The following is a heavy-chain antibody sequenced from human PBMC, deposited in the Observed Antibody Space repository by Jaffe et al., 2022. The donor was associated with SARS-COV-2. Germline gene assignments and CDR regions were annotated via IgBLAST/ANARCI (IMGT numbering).Heavy chain of an antibody. V-gene: IGHV3-7*03. CDR3: ARTGGLADY. J-gene: IGHJ4*02. CDR2: IKDDGSEK. D-gene: IGHD3-16*01. CDR1: GFTFSDYW. Sequence: EVQLVESGGGLVQPGGSLRLSCAASGFTFSDYWMTWVRQAPGKGLEWVANIKDDGSEKYYVDSVRGRFTISRDNANNSLYLQMNSLRAEDTAVYYCARTGGLADYWGQGILVTVSS.